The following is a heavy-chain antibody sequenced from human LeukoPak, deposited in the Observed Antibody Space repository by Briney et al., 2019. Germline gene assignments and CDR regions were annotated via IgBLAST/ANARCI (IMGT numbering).Heavy chain of an antibody. CDR2: IHYSGST. J-gene: IGHJ4*02. V-gene: IGHV4-59*01. Sequence: PSETLSLTCTVSGGSISSYYWSWTRQPPGKGLEWIGYIHYSGSTNYNPSLKSRVIISVDTSKNQFSLKLSSVTAADTAVYYCARDAPICSGGTCYDFWGQGTLVTVSS. CDR3: ARDAPICSGGTCYDF. CDR1: GGSISSYY. D-gene: IGHD2-15*01.